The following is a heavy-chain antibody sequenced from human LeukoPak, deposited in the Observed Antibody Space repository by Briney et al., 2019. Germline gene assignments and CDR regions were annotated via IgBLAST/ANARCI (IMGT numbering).Heavy chain of an antibody. V-gene: IGHV3-15*01. CDR3: ARDFGRFGQSSAKLDS. Sequence: GGSLRLSCAASGFTFSNAWMSWVRQAPGKGLEWVGRIKSKTDGGTTDYAAPVKGRFTISRDNAKNSLYLQMNSLRAEDTAVYYCARDFGRFGQSSAKLDSWGQGTLLTVSS. J-gene: IGHJ4*02. CDR2: IKSKTDGGTT. D-gene: IGHD3-10*01. CDR1: GFTFSNAW.